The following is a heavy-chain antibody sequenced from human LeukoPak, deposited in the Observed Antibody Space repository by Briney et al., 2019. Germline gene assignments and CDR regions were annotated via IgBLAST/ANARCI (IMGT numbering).Heavy chain of an antibody. J-gene: IGHJ4*02. CDR1: GYSFITNW. V-gene: IGHV5-51*01. D-gene: IGHD1-26*01. Sequence: GESLKISCKDSGYSFITNWIGWVRQMPGKGLEWMGTIYPGDSDTRYGPSFQGQVTISANKSISTAYLQWSSLKATDTAMYYCARSSDLSGGIDSWGQGTLVTVSS. CDR2: IYPGDSDT. CDR3: ARSSDLSGGIDS.